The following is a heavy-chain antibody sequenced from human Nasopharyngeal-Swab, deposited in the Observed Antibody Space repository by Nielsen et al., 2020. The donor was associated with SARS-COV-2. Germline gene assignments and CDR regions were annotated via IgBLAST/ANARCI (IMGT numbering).Heavy chain of an antibody. CDR1: GFTFSSCA. D-gene: IGHD3-3*01. Sequence: GESLKISCVASGFTFSSCAMTWVPPAPGNGLQWLSTISGSGHRTYYADSVKGRFTISRDNSQNTLYLQMNSLRAEDTAVYYCAKDFRHNYDYWSGYFTNWGQGTLVTVSS. CDR3: AKDFRHNYDYWSGYFTN. V-gene: IGHV3-23*01. CDR2: ISGSGHRT. J-gene: IGHJ4*02.